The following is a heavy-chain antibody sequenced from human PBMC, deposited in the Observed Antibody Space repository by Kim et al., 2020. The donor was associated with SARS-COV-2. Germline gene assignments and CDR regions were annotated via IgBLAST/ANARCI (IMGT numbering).Heavy chain of an antibody. D-gene: IGHD3-9*01. V-gene: IGHV1-18*01. CDR1: GYTFTSYG. J-gene: IGHJ4*02. Sequence: ASVKVSCKASGYTFTSYGISWVQQAPGQGLEWMGWISAYNGNTNYAQKLQGRVTMTTDTSTSTAYMELRSLRSDDTAVYYCARGPYYDILTGDFDYWGQGTLVTVSS. CDR2: ISAYNGNT. CDR3: ARGPYYDILTGDFDY.